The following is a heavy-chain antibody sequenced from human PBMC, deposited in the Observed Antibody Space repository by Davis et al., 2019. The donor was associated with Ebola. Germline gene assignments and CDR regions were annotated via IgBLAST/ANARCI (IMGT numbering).Heavy chain of an antibody. D-gene: IGHD3-9*01. V-gene: IGHV3-66*03. J-gene: IGHJ4*02. CDR2: VYRSGDI. Sequence: PGGSLRLSCAVSGFSVSSNYMRWVRQAPGKGLEWVSVVYRSGDIYYADSVKGRFTISRDNSKNTLYLQMNSLRAEDTAVYYCAKDLTGYYVPSFDYWGQGTLVTVSS. CDR3: AKDLTGYYVPSFDY. CDR1: GFSVSSNY.